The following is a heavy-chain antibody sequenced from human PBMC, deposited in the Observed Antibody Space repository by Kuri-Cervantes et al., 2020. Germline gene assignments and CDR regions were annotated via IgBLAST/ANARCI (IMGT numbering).Heavy chain of an antibody. V-gene: IGHV3-21*01. CDR3: ARDFPPHYSSSVPDAFDI. Sequence: GESLKISCAASGFPFSSYSMNWVRQAPGKGLEWVSSISSSSSYIYYADSVKGRFTISRDNAKNSLYLQMNSLRAEDTAVYYCARDFPPHYSSSVPDAFDIWGQGTMVTVSS. CDR2: ISSSSSYI. J-gene: IGHJ3*02. CDR1: GFPFSSYS. D-gene: IGHD6-6*01.